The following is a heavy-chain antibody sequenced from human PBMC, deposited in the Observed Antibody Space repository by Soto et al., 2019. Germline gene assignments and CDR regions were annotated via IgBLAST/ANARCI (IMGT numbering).Heavy chain of an antibody. CDR1: GGSISSYY. CDR3: ARGSQLWYLYYYMDV. D-gene: IGHD5-18*01. V-gene: IGHV4-59*01. CDR2: IYYSGST. Sequence: SETLSLTCTVSGGSISSYYWSWIRQSPGKGLEWIGYIYYSGSTNYNPSLKSRVTISVDTSKNQFSLKLSSVTAADTAVYYCARGSQLWYLYYYMDVWGKGTKVTVSS. J-gene: IGHJ6*03.